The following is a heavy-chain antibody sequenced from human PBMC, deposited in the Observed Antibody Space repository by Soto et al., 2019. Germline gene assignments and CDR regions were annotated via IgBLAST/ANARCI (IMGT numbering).Heavy chain of an antibody. V-gene: IGHV1-3*01. CDR2: INAGNGNT. Sequence: ASVKVSCKASGYSFTSYAIHWMRQAPGQRLEWMGWINAGNGNTKVPQKFQGRVTISADKSADTAYMVLTGLTSEDTAVYYCARSRGSSYTNFDSWGQGTLVTVSS. D-gene: IGHD3-16*01. CDR1: GYSFTSYA. J-gene: IGHJ4*02. CDR3: ARSRGSSYTNFDS.